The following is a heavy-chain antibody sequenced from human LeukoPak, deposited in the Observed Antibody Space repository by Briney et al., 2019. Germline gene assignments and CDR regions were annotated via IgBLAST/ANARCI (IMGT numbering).Heavy chain of an antibody. CDR3: ARESSYCSNNTCYSSGFDP. CDR2: INAGNGNT. Sequence: GASVKVSCKASGYTFTSYAMHWVRQAPGQRLEWMGWINAGNGNTKYSQKFQGRVTITRDTSIATAYLELSSLISADTAVYYCARESSYCSNNTCYSSGFDPWGQGTLVTVSS. J-gene: IGHJ5*02. V-gene: IGHV1-3*01. D-gene: IGHD2-2*01. CDR1: GYTFTSYA.